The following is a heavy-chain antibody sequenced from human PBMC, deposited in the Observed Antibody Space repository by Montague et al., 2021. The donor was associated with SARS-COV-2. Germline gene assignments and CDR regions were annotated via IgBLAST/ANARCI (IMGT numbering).Heavy chain of an antibody. CDR3: AKNGGSGSLVYWHFDL. J-gene: IGHJ2*01. Sequence: SLRLSCAASKFMFSTYTMTWVRQAPGKGLEWVSSIFGSGAGTYYADSVQGRFTISRDNSKNTLYLQMDSLRAEDTALYFCAKNGGSGSLVYWHFDLWGRGTQVIVSS. CDR2: IFGSGAGT. D-gene: IGHD3-16*01. V-gene: IGHV3-23*01. CDR1: KFMFSTYT.